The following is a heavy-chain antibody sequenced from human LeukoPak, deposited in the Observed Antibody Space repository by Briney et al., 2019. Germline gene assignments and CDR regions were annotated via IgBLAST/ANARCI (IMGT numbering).Heavy chain of an antibody. D-gene: IGHD3-22*01. CDR1: GFTFSRYW. CDR2: IKEDGSEK. Sequence: GGSLRLSCAASGFTFSRYWMSWVRQAPGKGLEWVANIKEDGSEKYYVDSVKGRFTISRDNAKNSLYLQMNSLRAEDTALYYCARAVHPSHYYDTGAYYVWGQGTLVTVSS. J-gene: IGHJ4*02. V-gene: IGHV3-7*01. CDR3: ARAVHPSHYYDTGAYYV.